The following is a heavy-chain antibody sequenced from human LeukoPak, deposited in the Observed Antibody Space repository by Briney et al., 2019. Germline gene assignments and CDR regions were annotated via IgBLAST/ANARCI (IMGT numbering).Heavy chain of an antibody. CDR3: ARGVCSQGFDV. D-gene: IGHD5/OR15-5a*01. Sequence: PGGTLRLYGAASGFTFRSYWIHWVRQAPGQGLVWVGRIDNDGTDTIYEDSVKGRFTVSRDTAKDKLDLKRHSLRAKDTADYFWARGVCSQGFDVWGQGTEVTVSS. CDR1: GFTFRSYW. J-gene: IGHJ3*01. V-gene: IGHV3-74*01. CDR2: IDNDGTDT.